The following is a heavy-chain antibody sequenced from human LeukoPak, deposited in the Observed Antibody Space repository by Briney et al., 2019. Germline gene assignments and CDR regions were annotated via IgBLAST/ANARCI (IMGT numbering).Heavy chain of an antibody. D-gene: IGHD6-19*01. J-gene: IGHJ4*02. V-gene: IGHV3-48*03. CDR2: IASSGTTK. Sequence: GGSLRLSCAVSRFPFSVYEMNWVRQAPGKGLEWVSNIASSGTTKYYADSVKGRFSISRDSAKSSLYLQMNSLRVEDTAVYYCALLAVASDFDYWGQGALVTGSS. CDR3: ALLAVASDFDY. CDR1: RFPFSVYE.